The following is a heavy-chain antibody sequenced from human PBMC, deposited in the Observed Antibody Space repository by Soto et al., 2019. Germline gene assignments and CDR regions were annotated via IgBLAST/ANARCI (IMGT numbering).Heavy chain of an antibody. J-gene: IGHJ6*03. CDR2: ISSSGSTI. CDR1: GFTFSDYY. CDR3: AREPISQDYYYYYYMDV. V-gene: IGHV3-11*01. Sequence: GGSLRLSCAASGFTFSDYYMSWIRQAPGKGLEWVSYISSSGSTIYYADSVKGRFTISRDNAKNSLYLQMNSLRAEDTAVYYCAREPISQDYYYYYYMDVWGKGTTVTVSS.